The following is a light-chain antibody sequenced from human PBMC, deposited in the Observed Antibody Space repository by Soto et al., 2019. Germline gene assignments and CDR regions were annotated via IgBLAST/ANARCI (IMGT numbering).Light chain of an antibody. V-gene: IGKV1-33*01. CDR3: QQYDNLPIT. CDR1: QDISNY. CDR2: DAS. Sequence: DIQMTQSPSSLSASVGDRGTSTCQASQDISNYLNWYQQKQGKAPKLLIYDASNLETGVPSRFSGSGSGTDFPFTISSLQPEYIATYYCQQYDNLPITFGQGTRLEIK. J-gene: IGKJ5*01.